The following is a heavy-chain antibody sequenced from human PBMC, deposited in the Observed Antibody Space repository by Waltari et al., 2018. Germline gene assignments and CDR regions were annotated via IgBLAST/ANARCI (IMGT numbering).Heavy chain of an antibody. Sequence: EVQLVESGGGLVKPGGSLRLSCAASGFTFSSYSMNWVRQAPGKGLEWVSSISSSSYIYYADSVKGRFTISRDNAKNSLYLQMNSLRAEDTAVYYCVTTGLALGYYGMDVWGQGTTVTVSS. CDR1: GFTFSSYS. V-gene: IGHV3-21*01. CDR2: ISSSSYI. J-gene: IGHJ6*02. CDR3: VTTGLALGYYGMDV. D-gene: IGHD3-16*01.